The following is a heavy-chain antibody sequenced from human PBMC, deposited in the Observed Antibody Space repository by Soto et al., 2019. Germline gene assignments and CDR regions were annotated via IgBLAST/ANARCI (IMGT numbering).Heavy chain of an antibody. Sequence: QVQVVQSGVEVRSPGSSVKVSCKASGDTFKNCVISWVRQAPGQGLEWMGGIIPLFGTTDFAQRFQGRLTITTDESTTTAYMELGRLRSEDTATYYCAAELGFGKLSVVWGQGTTVIVSS. CDR1: GDTFKNCV. J-gene: IGHJ6*02. CDR2: IIPLFGTT. D-gene: IGHD3-10*01. V-gene: IGHV1-69*01. CDR3: AAELGFGKLSVV.